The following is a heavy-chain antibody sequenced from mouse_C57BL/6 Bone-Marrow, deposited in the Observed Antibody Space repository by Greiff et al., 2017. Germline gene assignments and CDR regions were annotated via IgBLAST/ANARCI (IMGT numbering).Heavy chain of an antibody. V-gene: IGHV1-81*01. CDR1: GYTFTSYG. CDR3: ASYPLVLRPHWYFDV. D-gene: IGHD1-2*01. Sequence: QVQLQQSGAELARPGASVKLSCKASGYTFTSYGISWVKQRTGQGLEWIGEIYPRSGNTYYNEKFKGKATLTADTPSSTAYMELRSLTSEDSAVYFCASYPLVLRPHWYFDVWGTGTTVTVSS. J-gene: IGHJ1*03. CDR2: IYPRSGNT.